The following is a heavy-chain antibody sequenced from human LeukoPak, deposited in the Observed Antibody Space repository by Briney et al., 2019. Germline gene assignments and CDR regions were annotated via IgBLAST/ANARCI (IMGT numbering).Heavy chain of an antibody. CDR3: ARDGEDSSSWYHVDFDY. CDR1: GFTFSSYV. Sequence: PGGSLRLSCAASGFTFSSYVMSWVRQAPGKGLEWVSAISGSGGSTYYADSVKGRFTISRDNSKNTLYLQMNSLRAEDTAVYYCARDGEDSSSWYHVDFDYWGQGTLVTVSS. J-gene: IGHJ4*02. D-gene: IGHD6-13*01. V-gene: IGHV3-23*01. CDR2: ISGSGGST.